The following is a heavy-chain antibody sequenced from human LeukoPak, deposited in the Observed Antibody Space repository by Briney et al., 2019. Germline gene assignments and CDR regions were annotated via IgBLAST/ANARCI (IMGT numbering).Heavy chain of an antibody. J-gene: IGHJ4*02. CDR1: GYTFTGYY. Sequence: ASVKVSCKASGYTFTGYYMHWVRQAPGQGLEWMGRINPNSGGTNYAQKFQGRVTMTRDTSISTAYMELSRLGSDDTAVYYCARGRVTGTTTPDYWGQGTLVTVSS. CDR2: INPNSGGT. CDR3: ARGRVTGTTTPDY. V-gene: IGHV1-2*06. D-gene: IGHD1-7*01.